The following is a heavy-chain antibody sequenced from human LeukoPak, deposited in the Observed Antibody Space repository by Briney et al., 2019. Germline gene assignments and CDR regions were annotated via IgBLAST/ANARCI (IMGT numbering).Heavy chain of an antibody. CDR1: GYTFTSYY. J-gene: IGHJ5*02. V-gene: IGHV1-18*04. CDR2: ISAYNGNT. Sequence: ASVKVSCKASGYTFTSYYMHWVRQAPGQGLEWMGWISAYNGNTNYAQKLQGRVTMTTDTSTSTAYMELRSLRSDDTAVYYCAREYSSSWYAWFDPWGQGTLVTVSS. D-gene: IGHD6-13*01. CDR3: AREYSSSWYAWFDP.